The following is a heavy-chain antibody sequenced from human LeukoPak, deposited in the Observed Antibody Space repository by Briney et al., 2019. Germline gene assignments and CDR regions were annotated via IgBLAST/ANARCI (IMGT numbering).Heavy chain of an antibody. CDR3: ASSHFGSYCSGGSCPDAFDI. CDR1: GFTSDDYA. V-gene: IGHV3-21*01. J-gene: IGHJ3*02. CDR2: ISSSSSYI. Sequence: PGGSLRLSCAASGFTSDDYAMHWVRQAPGKGLEWVSSISSSSSYIYYADSVKGRFTISRDNAKNSLYLQMNSLRAEDTAVYYCASSHFGSYCSGGSCPDAFDIWGQGTMVTVSS. D-gene: IGHD2-15*01.